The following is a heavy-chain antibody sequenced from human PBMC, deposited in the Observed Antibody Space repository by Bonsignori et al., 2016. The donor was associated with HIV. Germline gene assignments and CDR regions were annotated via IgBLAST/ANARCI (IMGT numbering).Heavy chain of an antibody. J-gene: IGHJ6*03. CDR1: GYTFTAYY. Sequence: QVQLVQSGTEMKKPGASVKVSCKASGYTFTAYYIHWVRQAPGQGLEWMGRINPNSGGTDYAQKFQGRVTMTRDTSISTAFMELSRLRSDDTAVYYCARYGHGSGSYYYYYMDVWGKGTTVTVSS. V-gene: IGHV1-2*06. D-gene: IGHD3-10*01. CDR3: ARYGHGSGSYYYYYMDV. CDR2: INPNSGGT.